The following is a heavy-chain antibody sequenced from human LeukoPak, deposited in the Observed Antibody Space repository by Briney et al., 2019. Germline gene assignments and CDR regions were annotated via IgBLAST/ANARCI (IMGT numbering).Heavy chain of an antibody. V-gene: IGHV3-66*01. CDR1: GFTVSNNS. CDR2: LYSGGAT. Sequence: GGSLRLSCAASGFTVSNNSMTWVRQAPGKGLEWLSVLYSGGATYYADSVKGRFTLSRDNSKNTLYLQMNSVKPEDTAVYYCARFMPTESIDAFDIWGQGTMVTVS. J-gene: IGHJ3*02. CDR3: ARFMPTESIDAFDI. D-gene: IGHD2-2*01.